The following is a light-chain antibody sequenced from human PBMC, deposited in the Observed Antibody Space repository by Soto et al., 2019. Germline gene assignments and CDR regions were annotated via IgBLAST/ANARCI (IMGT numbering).Light chain of an antibody. J-gene: IGLJ1*01. CDR1: NSDVGAYNY. V-gene: IGLV2-14*01. CDR2: EVF. Sequence: QSALTQPASVSGSPGQSITIPCTGTNSDVGAYNYVFWYQHHPGKAPKLMIYEVFTRSSGVSSRFSGSKSGSTASLTISGLQAEDEADYYCTSYTTTNTLYVFGTGTKLTVL. CDR3: TSYTTTNTLYV.